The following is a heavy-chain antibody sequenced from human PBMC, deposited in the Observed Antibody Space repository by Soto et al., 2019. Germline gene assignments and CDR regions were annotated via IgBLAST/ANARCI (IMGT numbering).Heavy chain of an antibody. V-gene: IGHV4-34*01. J-gene: IGHJ3*02. CDR3: ARGGSNDWQVAFDI. Sequence: QLQQWGAGLLKPSETLSLTCVVSGGSFSTYYYNWIRQSPGKGLEWIGEINHSGSNNYSPSLKSRVTMSLGTSKNQFSLKLASVPAADTAGYYCARGGSNDWQVAFDIWGQGTMVTVSA. CDR2: INHSGSN. D-gene: IGHD3-9*01. CDR1: GGSFSTYY.